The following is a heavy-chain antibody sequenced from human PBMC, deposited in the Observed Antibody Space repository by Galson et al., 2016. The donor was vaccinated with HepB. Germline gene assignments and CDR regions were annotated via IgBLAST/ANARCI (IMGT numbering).Heavy chain of an antibody. Sequence: SLRLSCAASGFTFSSFAMSCVRQAPGKGLEWVSAVSGTGGTTYYADSVKGRFTISRDNSRNTLYLQMNSLRAGDTAIYYCAKERLVRRIFDHWGQGTLLTVSS. J-gene: IGHJ4*02. CDR1: GFTFSSFA. CDR3: AKERLVRRIFDH. CDR2: VSGTGGTT. D-gene: IGHD1-1*01. V-gene: IGHV3-23*01.